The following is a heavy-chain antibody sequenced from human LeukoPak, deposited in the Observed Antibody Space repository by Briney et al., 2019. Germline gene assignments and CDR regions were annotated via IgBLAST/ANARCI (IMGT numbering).Heavy chain of an antibody. CDR3: AIDSSGYYYGMDV. D-gene: IGHD3-22*01. CDR1: GGTFSSYA. CDR2: IIPIFGTA. Sequence: ASVEVSCKASGGTFSSYAISWVRQAPGQGLEWMGGIIPIFGTANYAQKFQGRVTITADESTSTAYMELSSLRSEDTAVYYCAIDSSGYYYGMDVWGQGTTVTVSS. V-gene: IGHV1-69*13. J-gene: IGHJ6*02.